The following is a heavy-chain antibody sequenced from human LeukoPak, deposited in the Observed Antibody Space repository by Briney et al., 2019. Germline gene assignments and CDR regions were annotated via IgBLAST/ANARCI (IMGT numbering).Heavy chain of an antibody. Sequence: KTSETLSLTCAVYGGSFSGYYWSWIRQPPGKGLEWIGEINHSGSTNYNPSLKSRVTISVDTSKNQFSLKLSSVTAADTAVYYCARGLPYYYDSRGYYPDWGQGTLVTVSS. D-gene: IGHD3-22*01. V-gene: IGHV4-34*01. CDR2: INHSGST. J-gene: IGHJ4*02. CDR1: GGSFSGYY. CDR3: ARGLPYYYDSRGYYPD.